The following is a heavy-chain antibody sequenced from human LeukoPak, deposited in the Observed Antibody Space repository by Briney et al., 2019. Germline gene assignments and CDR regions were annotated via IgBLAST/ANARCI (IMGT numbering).Heavy chain of an antibody. V-gene: IGHV3-11*01. CDR2: ISSSGSTM. D-gene: IGHD6-19*01. CDR1: GFTFSDYY. J-gene: IGHJ4*02. Sequence: NPGGSLRLSCAASGFTFSDYYMSWIRQAPGKGLEWVSYISSSGSTMYYADSVKGRFTTSRDNAKNSLYLQMNSLRAEDTAVYYCARARGSYSFDYWGQGTLVTVSS. CDR3: ARARGSYSFDY.